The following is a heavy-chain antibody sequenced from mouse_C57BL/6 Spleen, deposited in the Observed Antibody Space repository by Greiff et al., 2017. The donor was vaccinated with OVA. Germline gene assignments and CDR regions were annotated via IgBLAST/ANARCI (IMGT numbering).Heavy chain of an antibody. Sequence: QVQLKQSGAELVKPGASVKISCKASGYAFSSYWMNWVKQRPGKGLEWIGQIYPGDGDTNYNGKFKGKATLTADKSSSTAYMQLSSLTSEDSAVYFCANIPLYYYGSSPLAYWGQGTLVTVSA. J-gene: IGHJ3*01. CDR2: IYPGDGDT. D-gene: IGHD1-1*01. CDR1: GYAFSSYW. CDR3: ANIPLYYYGSSPLAY. V-gene: IGHV1-80*01.